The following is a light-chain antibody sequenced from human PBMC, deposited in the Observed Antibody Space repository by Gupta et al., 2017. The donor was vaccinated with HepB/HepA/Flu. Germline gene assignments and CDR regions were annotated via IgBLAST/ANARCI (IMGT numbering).Light chain of an antibody. Sequence: VTISCSGSSSNIANSYVSWYQQLPGTAPKLLIYDNNKRPSGIPDRFSGSKSGTSATLGITGLQTGDEADYYCGTWDNSLSAGVFGGGTKLTVL. V-gene: IGLV1-51*01. CDR3: GTWDNSLSAGV. J-gene: IGLJ3*02. CDR2: DNN. CDR1: SSNIANSY.